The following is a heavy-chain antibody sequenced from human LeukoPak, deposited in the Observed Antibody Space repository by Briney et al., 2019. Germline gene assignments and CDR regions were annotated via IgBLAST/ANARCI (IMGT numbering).Heavy chain of an antibody. CDR3: ARTQKGLGGRRAFDI. CDR2: IYYSGST. D-gene: IGHD3-16*01. CDR1: GGSISNSNYY. Sequence: SETLSLTCTVSGGSISNSNYYWGWIRQPPGKGLEWIGNIYYSGSTYYNPSLKSRVTISVDTSKNQFSLKLSSVTAADTAVYYCARTQKGLGGRRAFDIWGQGTMVTVSS. V-gene: IGHV4-39*01. J-gene: IGHJ3*02.